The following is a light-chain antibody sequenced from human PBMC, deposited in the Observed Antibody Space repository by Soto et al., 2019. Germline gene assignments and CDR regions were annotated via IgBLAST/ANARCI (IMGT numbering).Light chain of an antibody. V-gene: IGLV2-14*02. CDR2: EVN. J-gene: IGLJ1*01. CDR1: SGDVGNFDL. CDR3: CSYTTSSTYV. Sequence: QSALTQPASVSGSPGQSITISCTGTSGDVGNFDLVSWYQQHPGKAPKLIIYEVNKRPSAVSNRFSGSKSGNTASLTISGLQAEDEADYYCCSYTTSSTYVFGTGTKVTVL.